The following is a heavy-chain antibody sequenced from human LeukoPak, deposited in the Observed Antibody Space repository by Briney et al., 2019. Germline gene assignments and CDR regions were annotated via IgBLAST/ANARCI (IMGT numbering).Heavy chain of an antibody. CDR3: ARGGPRVMTPYGMDV. V-gene: IGHV4-4*07. J-gene: IGHJ6*02. D-gene: IGHD2-15*01. CDR1: GGSISSYY. CDR2: IYTSGST. Sequence: SETLSLTCTVSGGSISSYYWSWIRQPAGKGLEWIGRIYTSGSTNYNPSLKSRVTMSVDTSKNQFSLKLSSVTAADTAVYYCARGGPRVMTPYGMDVWGQGTTVTVSS.